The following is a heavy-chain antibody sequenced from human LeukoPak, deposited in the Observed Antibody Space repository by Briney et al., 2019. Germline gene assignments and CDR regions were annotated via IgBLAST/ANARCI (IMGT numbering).Heavy chain of an antibody. CDR1: GGTFSSYA. Sequence: SVKVSCKASGGTFSSYAISWVRQAPGQGLEWMGGIISIFGTANYAQKFQGRVTITADESTSTAYMALSSLRSEDTAVYYCARGVGYCSSTSCPWGQGTLVTVSS. J-gene: IGHJ5*02. V-gene: IGHV1-69*13. CDR2: IISIFGTA. D-gene: IGHD2-2*01. CDR3: ARGVGYCSSTSCP.